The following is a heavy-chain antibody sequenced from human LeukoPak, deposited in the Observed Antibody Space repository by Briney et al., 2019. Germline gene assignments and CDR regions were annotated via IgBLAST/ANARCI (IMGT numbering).Heavy chain of an antibody. J-gene: IGHJ4*02. CDR2: IYYSGST. CDR3: AKQPVHYDILTDSYYFDY. D-gene: IGHD3-9*01. V-gene: IGHV4-39*01. Sequence: SETLSLTCAVYGGSFSSYYWGWIRQPPGKGLEWIGSIYYSGSTYYNPSLKSRVTISVDTSKNQFSLKLSSVTAADTAVYYCAKQPVHYDILTDSYYFDYWGQGTLVTVSS. CDR1: GGSFSSYY.